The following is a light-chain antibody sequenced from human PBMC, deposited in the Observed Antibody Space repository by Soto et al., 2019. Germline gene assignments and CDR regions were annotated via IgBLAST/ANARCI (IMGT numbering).Light chain of an antibody. CDR1: QRISTY. CDR3: QQSYSTPWT. CDR2: AAS. V-gene: IGKV1-39*01. J-gene: IGKJ1*01. Sequence: DIQMTQSPSSLSASVGDRVTITCRASQRISTYLNWYQQKPGKAPKVLISAASSLQSGVPSRFSGSGSGTDFTLTISSVQPEDFATYSCQQSYSTPWTFGQGTKVEIK.